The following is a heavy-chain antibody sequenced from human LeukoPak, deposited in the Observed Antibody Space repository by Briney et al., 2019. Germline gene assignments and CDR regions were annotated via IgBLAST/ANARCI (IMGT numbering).Heavy chain of an antibody. D-gene: IGHD6-13*01. Sequence: GRSLRLSCAASGFTFSSYGMHWVRQAPGKGLEWVAVIWYDGSNKYYADSVKGRFTISRDNSKNTLYLQMNSLRAEDTAVYYCGSIGSSWYEDYCGQGTLVTVSS. CDR3: GSIGSSWYEDY. CDR1: GFTFSSYG. V-gene: IGHV3-33*01. J-gene: IGHJ4*02. CDR2: IWYDGSNK.